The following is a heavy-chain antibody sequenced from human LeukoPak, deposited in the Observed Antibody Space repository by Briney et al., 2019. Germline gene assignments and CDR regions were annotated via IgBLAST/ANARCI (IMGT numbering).Heavy chain of an antibody. CDR1: GFTFSDHH. CDR2: IDSSGSPT. D-gene: IGHD5-12*01. V-gene: IGHV3-11*01. Sequence: GGSLRLSCAASGFTFSDHHMSWIREAPGKGLEWISYIDSSGSPTFYSDSVKGRFTISRDNAKNSLFLQMNSLRAEDTAVYYCASRRRGGYTGYLDYWGQGTLVTVSS. J-gene: IGHJ4*02. CDR3: ASRRRGGYTGYLDY.